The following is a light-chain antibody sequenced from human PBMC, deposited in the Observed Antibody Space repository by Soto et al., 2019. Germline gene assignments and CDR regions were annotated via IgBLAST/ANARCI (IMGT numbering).Light chain of an antibody. V-gene: IGKV2-28*01. CDR3: MQALQTPLT. CDR2: MGS. J-gene: IGKJ4*01. Sequence: DLVMTQSPVSLPVTPGEPASISCRSSQSLLHSHGYTYLDWYLQKPGQSPQLLIYMGSTRASGVPDRFSGSGSGPDFTLKISRVEAEDVGVYYCMQALQTPLTFGGGTKVEIK. CDR1: QSLLHSHGYTY.